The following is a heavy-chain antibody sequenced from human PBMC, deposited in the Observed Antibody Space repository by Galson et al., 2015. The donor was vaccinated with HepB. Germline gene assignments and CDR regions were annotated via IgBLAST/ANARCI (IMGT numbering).Heavy chain of an antibody. CDR3: AREVLRFLEWLSGEFDY. Sequence: SVKVSCKASGGTFSSYAISWVRQAPGQGLEWMGGIIPIFGTANYAQKFQGRVTITADESTSTAYMELSSLRSEDTAVYYCAREVLRFLEWLSGEFDYWGQGTLVTVSS. D-gene: IGHD3-3*01. CDR2: IIPIFGTA. J-gene: IGHJ4*02. CDR1: GGTFSSYA. V-gene: IGHV1-69*13.